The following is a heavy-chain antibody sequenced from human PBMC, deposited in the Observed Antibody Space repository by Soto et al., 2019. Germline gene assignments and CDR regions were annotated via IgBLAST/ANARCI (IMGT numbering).Heavy chain of an antibody. V-gene: IGHV3-74*01. Sequence: GGSLRLSCAASGFTFSSYWMHWVRQAPGKGQVGVSRINSDRSSTSYADSVKGRFTISRDNAKNTLYLQMNSLRAEDTAVYYSASLSVLVQPDVWGQRTAVTVSS. CDR1: GFTFSSYW. CDR2: INSDRSST. J-gene: IGHJ6*02. CDR3: ASLSVLVQPDV. D-gene: IGHD1-1*01.